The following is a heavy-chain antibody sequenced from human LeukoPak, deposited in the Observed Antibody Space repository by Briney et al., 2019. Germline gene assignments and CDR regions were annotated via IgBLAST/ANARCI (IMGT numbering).Heavy chain of an antibody. D-gene: IGHD3-16*01. CDR3: ARDLSSGGAY. Sequence: GGSLRLSCAASGFIFRNYAMNWVRQAPGKGLEWVSYISSSGSTIYYADSVKGRFTISRDNAKNSLYLQMNSLRAEDTAVYYCARDLSSGGAYWGQGTLVTVSS. CDR2: ISSSGSTI. CDR1: GFIFRNYA. V-gene: IGHV3-48*04. J-gene: IGHJ4*02.